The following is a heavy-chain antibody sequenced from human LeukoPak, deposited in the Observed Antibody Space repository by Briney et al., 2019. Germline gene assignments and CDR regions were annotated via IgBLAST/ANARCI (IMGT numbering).Heavy chain of an antibody. Sequence: GESLKISCKASGYRFTDQWIGWVRQQPGKDLEWMGIIYPDGSHTVYSPSFQGQVTISVDRSITTAYLHWNSLRASDSATYYCAIHIVVVTTARDAFDIWGQGTVVTVSS. CDR1: GYRFTDQW. V-gene: IGHV5-51*01. J-gene: IGHJ3*02. D-gene: IGHD2-21*02. CDR2: IYPDGSHT. CDR3: AIHIVVVTTARDAFDI.